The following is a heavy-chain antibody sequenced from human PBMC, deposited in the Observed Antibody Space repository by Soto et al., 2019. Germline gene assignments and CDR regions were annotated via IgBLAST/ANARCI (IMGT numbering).Heavy chain of an antibody. D-gene: IGHD2-2*01. J-gene: IGHJ6*02. CDR1: GGSVSSSSC. CDR2: IYHSGTF. V-gene: IGHV4-4*02. CDR3: VRSVPAATWAYNGMDV. Sequence: QVRLKESGPGLVKPSGTLSLTCAVSGGSVSSSSCWSWFRQAPRKGLEWIDEIYHSGTFNYNPSLASRVSVSVDESRNQVSLTLNSVTAADTAIYYCVRSVPAATWAYNGMDVWGQGTTVTVSS.